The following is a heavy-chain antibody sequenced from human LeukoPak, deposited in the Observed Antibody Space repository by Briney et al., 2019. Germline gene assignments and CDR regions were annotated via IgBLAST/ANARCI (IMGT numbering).Heavy chain of an antibody. D-gene: IGHD3-22*01. CDR2: ISSSGSTT. J-gene: IGHJ3*02. CDR1: GVTFSSYE. CDR3: ARGGDYDSSGDAFDI. Sequence: GGSLRLSCAASGVTFSSYEMNWVRQAPGKGLEWVSYISSSGSTTYYADSVKGRFTNSRDNAKSSLYLQMNSLRAEDTAVYYCARGGDYDSSGDAFDIWGQGTMVTVSS. V-gene: IGHV3-48*03.